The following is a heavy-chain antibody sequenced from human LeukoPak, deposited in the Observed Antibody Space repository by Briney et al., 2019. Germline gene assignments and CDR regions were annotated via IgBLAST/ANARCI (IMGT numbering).Heavy chain of an antibody. CDR3: ARDPIAVAGRGDDNWFDP. J-gene: IGHJ5*02. D-gene: IGHD6-19*01. CDR2: IIPIFGTA. CDR1: GGTFSSYA. Sequence: ASVKVSCKASGGTFSSYATSWVRQAPGQGLEWMGGIIPIFGTANYAQKFQGRVTITADESTSTAYMELSSLRSEDTAVYYCARDPIAVAGRGDDNWFDPWGQGTLVTVSS. V-gene: IGHV1-69*13.